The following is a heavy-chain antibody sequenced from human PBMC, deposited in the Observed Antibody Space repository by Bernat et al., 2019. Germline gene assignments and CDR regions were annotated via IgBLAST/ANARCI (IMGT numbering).Heavy chain of an antibody. CDR1: GGSFSGYY. V-gene: IGHV4-34*01. CDR2: INHSGST. CDR3: ARLEVTTVDAFDL. Sequence: QVQLQQWGAGLLKPSETLSLTCAVYGGSFSGYYWSWIRQPPGKGLEWIGEINHSGSTNYNPSLKSRVTISVDTSKNQFSLKLSSVTAADTAVYYCARLEVTTVDAFDLWGQGTMVTVSS. J-gene: IGHJ3*01. D-gene: IGHD4-17*01.